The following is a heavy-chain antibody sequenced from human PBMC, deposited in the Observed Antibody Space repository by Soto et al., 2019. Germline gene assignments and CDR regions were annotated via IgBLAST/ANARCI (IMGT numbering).Heavy chain of an antibody. Sequence: ASVKVSCKASGYTFTSYAMHWVRQAPGQRLEWMGWINAGNGNTKYSQKFQGRVTITRDTSASTAYMELSSLRSEDTAVYYCARTGQGGSGSYSWFDPWGQGTLVTVSS. D-gene: IGHD3-10*01. CDR1: GYTFTSYA. J-gene: IGHJ5*02. V-gene: IGHV1-3*01. CDR2: INAGNGNT. CDR3: ARTGQGGSGSYSWFDP.